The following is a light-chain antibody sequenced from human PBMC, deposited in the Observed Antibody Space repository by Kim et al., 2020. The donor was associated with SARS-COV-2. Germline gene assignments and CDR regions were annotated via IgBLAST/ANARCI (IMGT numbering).Light chain of an antibody. CDR1: QTINNW. CDR2: KAS. CDR3: QQYDSIYPHI. Sequence: DVQMTQSPSSLSASVGDRVTITCRASQTINNWLGWYQQKPGKAPKLLIYKASALESGVPPRFSGSGSGTEFTLTISGLQPDDFATYYCQQYDSIYPHIFGQGTKLEI. J-gene: IGKJ2*01. V-gene: IGKV1-5*03.